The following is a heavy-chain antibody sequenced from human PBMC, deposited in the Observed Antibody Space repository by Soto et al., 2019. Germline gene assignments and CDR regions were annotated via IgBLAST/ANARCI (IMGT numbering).Heavy chain of an antibody. J-gene: IGHJ6*02. CDR3: ARLPDGRGGYYYYGMDV. D-gene: IGHD1-1*01. CDR2: IIPIFGTA. V-gene: IGHV1-69*13. Sequence: ASVKVSCKASGGTFSSYAISWVRQAPGQGLEWMGGIIPIFGTANYAQKFQGRVTITADESTSTAYMELSSLRSEDTAVYYCARLPDGRGGYYYYGMDVWGQGTTVTVSS. CDR1: GGTFSSYA.